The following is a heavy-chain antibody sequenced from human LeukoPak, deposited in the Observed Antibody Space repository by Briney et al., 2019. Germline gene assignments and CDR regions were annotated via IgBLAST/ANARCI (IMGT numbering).Heavy chain of an antibody. CDR2: ISRNSGSI. CDR3: ALLDSSVSFAR. CDR1: GFTSDGYA. J-gene: IGHJ4*02. D-gene: IGHD3-22*01. Sequence: GRSLRLSCAASGFTSDGYAMHWVRQAPGKGLEWVSGISRNSGSIGYADSVKGRFTISRDNAKNSLYLQMNSLRAEDTALYYCALLDSSVSFARWGQGTLATVSS. V-gene: IGHV3-9*02.